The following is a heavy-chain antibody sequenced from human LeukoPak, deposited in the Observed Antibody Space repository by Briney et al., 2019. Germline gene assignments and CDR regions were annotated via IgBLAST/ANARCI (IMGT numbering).Heavy chain of an antibody. CDR1: GFIFSSYW. CDR3: ARGVAGTSYFDL. D-gene: IGHD6-19*01. V-gene: IGHV3-74*01. CDR2: INSDGSST. J-gene: IGHJ2*01. Sequence: VGSLSLSCAASGFIFSSYWMHWVSQAPRKGLVWFSHINSDGSSTSYAPSVEGRFTISRDNAKNPPYLQTNSRGAEDTAVYYCARGVAGTSYFDLWGRATLVFVSS.